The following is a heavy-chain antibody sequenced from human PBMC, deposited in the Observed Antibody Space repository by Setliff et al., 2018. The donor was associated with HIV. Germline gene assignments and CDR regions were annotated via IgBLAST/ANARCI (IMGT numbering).Heavy chain of an antibody. D-gene: IGHD5-12*01. CDR2: INPSNSDT. CDR1: GGTFTT. V-gene: IGHV1-46*01. CDR3: ARERGSTYYFDY. Sequence: ASVKVSCKASGGTFTTITWVRQAPGQGLEWLGVINPSNSDTDYAQKFQGRVTMTGDTSTSTVYMDLSSLRFEDTAVYYCARERGSTYYFDYWGQGTLVTVSS. J-gene: IGHJ4*02.